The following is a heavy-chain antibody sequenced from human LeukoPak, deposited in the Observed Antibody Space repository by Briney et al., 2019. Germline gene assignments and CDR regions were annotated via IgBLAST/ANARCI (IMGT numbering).Heavy chain of an antibody. D-gene: IGHD3-10*01. J-gene: IGHJ3*01. CDR3: AKLVSGTFDL. Sequence: PGGSLRLSCAASGFTFSNYGMSWVRHAPGGGLWWVSAISSSSGGTYYADSVKGRFTISRDNSKNTLYLQINSLRAEDTAVYYCAKLVSGTFDLWGQGTMVTVSS. CDR2: ISSSSGGT. V-gene: IGHV3-23*01. CDR1: GFTFSNYG.